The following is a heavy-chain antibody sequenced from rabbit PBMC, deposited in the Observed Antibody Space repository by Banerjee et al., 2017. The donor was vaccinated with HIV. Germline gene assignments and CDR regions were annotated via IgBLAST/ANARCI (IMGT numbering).Heavy chain of an antibody. CDR2: VGSGATGNT. Sequence: VRQAPGKGLEWIGCVGSGATGNTITGTAVYATWAKGRFTISKTSSTTVALQMTSLTAADTAIYFCARDLTGVIGWNFDFWGPGTLVTVS. D-gene: IGHD1-1*01. CDR3: ARDLTGVIGWNFDF. J-gene: IGHJ4*01. V-gene: IGHV1S40*01.